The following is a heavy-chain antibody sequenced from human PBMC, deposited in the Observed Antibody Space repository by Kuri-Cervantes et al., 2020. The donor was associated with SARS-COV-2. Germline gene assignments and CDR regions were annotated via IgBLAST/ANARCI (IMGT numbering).Heavy chain of an antibody. CDR2: IWYDGSNK. J-gene: IGHJ4*02. CDR1: GFTFSSYG. Sequence: GESLKISCAASGFTFSSYGMHWVRQAPGKGLEWVAVIWYDGSNKYYANSVKGRFTISRDNSKNTLYLQMNSLRAEDTAVYYCARHAVGFDYWGQGTLVTVSS. D-gene: IGHD6-19*01. CDR3: ARHAVGFDY. V-gene: IGHV3-33*01.